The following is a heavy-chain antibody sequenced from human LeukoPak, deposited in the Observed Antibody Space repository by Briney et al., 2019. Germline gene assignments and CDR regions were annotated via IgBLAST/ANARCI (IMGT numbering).Heavy chain of an antibody. D-gene: IGHD3-16*02. Sequence: GGSLRLSCAASGFTVSSNYMGWVRQAPGKGLEWVSVIYSGDSTYYADSVKGRFTISRDNSKNTLYLQMNSLRAEDTAVYYCARVRRIYDYIWGSYRYIRKRIDYWGQGTLVTVSS. CDR2: IYSGDST. V-gene: IGHV3-53*01. J-gene: IGHJ4*02. CDR1: GFTVSSNY. CDR3: ARVRRIYDYIWGSYRYIRKRIDY.